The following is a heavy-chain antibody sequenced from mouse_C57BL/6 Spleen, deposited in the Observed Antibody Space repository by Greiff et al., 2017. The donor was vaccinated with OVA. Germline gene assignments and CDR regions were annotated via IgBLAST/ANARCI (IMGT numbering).Heavy chain of an antibody. CDR1: GFTFSSYA. J-gene: IGHJ4*01. Sequence: DVKLVESGGGLVKPGGSLKLSCAASGFTFSSYAMSWVRQTPEKRLEWVATISDGGSYTYYPDNVKGRFTISRDNAKNNLYLQMSHLKSEDTAMYYCARKGITTVEAMDYWGQGTSVTVSS. CDR3: ARKGITTVEAMDY. V-gene: IGHV5-4*03. CDR2: ISDGGSYT. D-gene: IGHD1-1*01.